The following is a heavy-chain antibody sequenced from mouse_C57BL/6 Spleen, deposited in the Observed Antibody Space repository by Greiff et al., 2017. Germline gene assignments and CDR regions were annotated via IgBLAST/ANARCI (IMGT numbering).Heavy chain of an antibody. CDR2: IDPSDSYT. D-gene: IGHD1-1*01. CDR3: ARYYYGSGYYAMDY. V-gene: IGHV1-69*01. J-gene: IGHJ4*01. Sequence: QVQLQQPGAELVMPGASVKLSCKASGYTFTSYWMHWVKQRPGQVLEWIGEIDPSDSYTNYNQKFKGKSTLTVDKSSSQAYMQLSSLTSEDSAVYYCARYYYGSGYYAMDYWGQGTSVTVSS. CDR1: GYTFTSYW.